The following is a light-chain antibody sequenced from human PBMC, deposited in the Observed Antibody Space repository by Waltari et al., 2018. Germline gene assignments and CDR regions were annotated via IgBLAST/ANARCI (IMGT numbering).Light chain of an antibody. Sequence: EIVMTQSPDTLSVSPGKRVTLSCRASQSVSSNLAWYQQKPDQAPRLLIYGTSTRANGIPVRFSGSGSGTDFTLTISSLQSEDSVVYYCQQYNDWPLTFGQGTKVEIK. V-gene: IGKV3-15*01. CDR1: QSVSSN. CDR3: QQYNDWPLT. J-gene: IGKJ1*01. CDR2: GTS.